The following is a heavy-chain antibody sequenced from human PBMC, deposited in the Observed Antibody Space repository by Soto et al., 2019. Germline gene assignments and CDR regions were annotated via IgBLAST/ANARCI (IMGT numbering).Heavy chain of an antibody. CDR1: GGSISSSSYY. Sequence: PSETLSLTCTVSGGSISSSSYYWGWIRQPPGKGLEWIGSIYYSGSTYYNPSLKSRVTISVDTSKNQFSLKLSSVTAADTAVYYCARRYAGYGGTSEERYYYGMDVWGQGTTVTVSS. D-gene: IGHD4-17*01. V-gene: IGHV4-39*01. J-gene: IGHJ6*02. CDR3: ARRYAGYGGTSEERYYYGMDV. CDR2: IYYSGST.